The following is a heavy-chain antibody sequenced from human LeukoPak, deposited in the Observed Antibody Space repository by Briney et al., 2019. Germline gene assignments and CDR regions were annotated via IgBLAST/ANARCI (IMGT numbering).Heavy chain of an antibody. CDR2: INPNSGGI. V-gene: IGHV1-2*02. J-gene: IGHJ4*02. CDR1: GYTFTGYY. CDR3: ARARSAWELLTY. D-gene: IGHD1-26*01. Sequence: GASVKVSCKASGYTFTGYYMHWVRQAPGQGLEWMGWINPNSGGINYAQKFQGRVAMTRDTSISTAYMELSRLRSDDTAVYYCARARSAWELLTYWGQGTLVTVSS.